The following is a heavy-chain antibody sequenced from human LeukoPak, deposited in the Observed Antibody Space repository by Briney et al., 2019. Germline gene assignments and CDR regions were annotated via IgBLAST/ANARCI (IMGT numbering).Heavy chain of an antibody. D-gene: IGHD3-22*01. V-gene: IGHV3-30*04. CDR1: GFTFSSYA. CDR3: ARDTDYYDSSGHPSYYFAY. J-gene: IGHJ4*02. Sequence: GRSLRLSCAASGFTFSSYAMHWVRQAPGKGLEWVAVISYDGSNKYYADSVKGRFTISRDNSKNTLYLQMNSLRAEDTAVYYCARDTDYYDSSGHPSYYFAYWGQGTLVTVSS. CDR2: ISYDGSNK.